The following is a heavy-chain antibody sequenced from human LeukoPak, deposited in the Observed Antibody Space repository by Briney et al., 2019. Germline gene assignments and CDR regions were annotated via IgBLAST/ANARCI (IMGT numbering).Heavy chain of an antibody. J-gene: IGHJ4*02. V-gene: IGHV4-34*01. CDR2: INHSGST. D-gene: IGHD2-15*01. Sequence: SETLSLTCAVYGGSFSNYYWSWIRQPPGKGLEWIREINHSGSTNYNPSLKSRVTISVDTSKKQFSLKLSSVTAADTAVYYCARPYCSAGNCYSNFDSWGQGTLVTVSS. CDR3: ARPYCSAGNCYSNFDS. CDR1: GGSFSNYY.